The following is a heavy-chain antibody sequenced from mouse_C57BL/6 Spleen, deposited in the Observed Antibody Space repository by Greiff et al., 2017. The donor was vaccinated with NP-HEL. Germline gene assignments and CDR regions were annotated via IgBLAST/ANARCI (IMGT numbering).Heavy chain of an antibody. J-gene: IGHJ1*03. CDR3: ARGGYDDGDWYFDV. Sequence: QVQLQQPGAELVRPGSSVKLSCKASGYTFTSYWMHWVKQRPIQGLEWIGNIDPSDSETHYNPQFKDKATLTVDNSSSTAYMQLSSLTSEDSAVYYCARGGYDDGDWYFDVWGTGTTVTVSS. V-gene: IGHV1-52*01. D-gene: IGHD2-3*01. CDR2: IDPSDSET. CDR1: GYTFTSYW.